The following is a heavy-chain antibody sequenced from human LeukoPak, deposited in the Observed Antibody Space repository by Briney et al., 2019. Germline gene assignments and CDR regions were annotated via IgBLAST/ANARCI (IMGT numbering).Heavy chain of an antibody. CDR3: ARRAYSSSSFDY. J-gene: IGHJ4*02. D-gene: IGHD6-6*01. CDR2: IYYSGRT. Sequence: PSETLSLTCTVSGGSISSGNHFWGWIRQPPGKGLEWIGIIYYSGRTYFNPSLKTRVTISVETSKNQFSLKLSSVTAADTAVYYCARRAYSSSSFDYWGQGTLVTVSS. CDR1: GGSISSGNHF. V-gene: IGHV4-39*01.